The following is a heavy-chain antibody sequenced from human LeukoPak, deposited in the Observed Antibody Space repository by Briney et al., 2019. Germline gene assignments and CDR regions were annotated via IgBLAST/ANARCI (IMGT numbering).Heavy chain of an antibody. D-gene: IGHD3-10*01. CDR2: INPNSSGT. V-gene: IGHV1-2*02. CDR3: ARLTVRGVINPFDY. CDR1: GYTFTGYY. Sequence: ASVKVSCKASGYTFTGYYMHWVRQAPGQGLEWMGWINPNSSGTNYAQKFQGRVTMTRDTSISTAYMELSRLRSDDTAVYYCARLTVRGVINPFDYWGQGTLVTVSS. J-gene: IGHJ4*02.